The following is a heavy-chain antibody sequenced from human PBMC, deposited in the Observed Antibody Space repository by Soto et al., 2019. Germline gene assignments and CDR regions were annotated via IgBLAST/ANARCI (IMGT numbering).Heavy chain of an antibody. CDR1: GFTFSSYG. J-gene: IGHJ4*02. D-gene: IGHD6-19*01. Sequence: QVQLVESGGGVVQPGRSLRLSCVASGFTFSSYGMSWVRQAPGKGLEWVAIISYDGSLKYYGDSVKGRFTISRNNSRNTLYLQMDSLRAEDKVVYYCAKEIIAVSGPWDFDNWGQGTLVTVSS. CDR3: AKEIIAVSGPWDFDN. V-gene: IGHV3-30*18. CDR2: ISYDGSLK.